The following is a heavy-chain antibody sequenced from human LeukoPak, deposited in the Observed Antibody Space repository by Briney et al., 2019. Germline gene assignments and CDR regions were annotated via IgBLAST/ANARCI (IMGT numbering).Heavy chain of an antibody. CDR2: IRSKAYGGTT. CDR1: GFTFGDYV. CDR3: ARHSSGWYGPPGY. V-gene: IGHV3-49*04. D-gene: IGHD6-19*01. Sequence: GGSLRLSCTASGFTFGDYVMSWVRQAPGKGLEWVGFIRSKAYGGTTKNAASVKGRFTISRDDSRSIAYLQMNSLKTEDTAVYYCARHSSGWYGPPGYGGQGTLVTVSS. J-gene: IGHJ4*02.